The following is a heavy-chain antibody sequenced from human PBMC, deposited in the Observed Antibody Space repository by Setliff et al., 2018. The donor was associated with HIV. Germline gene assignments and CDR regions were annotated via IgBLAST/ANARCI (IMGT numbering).Heavy chain of an antibody. D-gene: IGHD2-15*01. CDR2: ISAYNGNT. V-gene: IGHV1-18*01. CDR1: GYTFTNYG. J-gene: IGHJ4*01. CDR3: ARVGSYWTQFDY. Sequence: ASVKVSCKASGYTFTNYGISWVRQAPGQGLEWMGWISAYNGNTNYAQKLQGRVTMTTDTSTSTAYMELSRLRSEDTAVYYCARVGSYWTQFDYWGQGTLVTVSS.